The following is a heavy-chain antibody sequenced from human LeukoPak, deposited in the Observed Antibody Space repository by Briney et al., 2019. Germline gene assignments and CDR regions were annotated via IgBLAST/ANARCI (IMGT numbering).Heavy chain of an antibody. V-gene: IGHV4-59*01. J-gene: IGHJ6*02. D-gene: IGHD4-17*01. Sequence: GSLRLSCAASGFTFSSYWMSWIRQPPGKGLEWMESIYYSGSTYYNPSLKCRVTISVDTSKNQFSLKLSSVTAADTAVYYCARVPTTVTTLSNYYYYYGMDVWGQGSTVTVSS. CDR1: GFTFSSYW. CDR3: ARVPTTVTTLSNYYYYYGMDV. CDR2: IYYSGST.